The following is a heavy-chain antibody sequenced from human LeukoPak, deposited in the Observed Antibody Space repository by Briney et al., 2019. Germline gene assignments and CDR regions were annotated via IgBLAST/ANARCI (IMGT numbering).Heavy chain of an antibody. D-gene: IGHD3-3*01. V-gene: IGHV4-31*03. CDR3: ARIVTKLPGFWSGYYAFDI. Sequence: SQTLSLTCTVSGDSTSSGGDHWSWIRQHPGKGLEWIGYIYYSGTTNYNPSLKGRLTISVDTSRNQFSLRLSSLTAADTAVYYCARIVTKLPGFWSGYYAFDIWGQGTMVTVSS. CDR1: GDSTSSGGDH. CDR2: IYYSGTT. J-gene: IGHJ3*02.